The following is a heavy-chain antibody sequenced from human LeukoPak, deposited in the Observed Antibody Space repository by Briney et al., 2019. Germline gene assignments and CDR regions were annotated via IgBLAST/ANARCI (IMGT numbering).Heavy chain of an antibody. CDR3: AKDLYYDFWSGSDY. CDR2: ISGSGGST. D-gene: IGHD3-3*01. CDR1: GFTFSSYA. Sequence: GGSLRLSCAASGFTFSSYARSWVRQALGKGLEWVSAISGSGGSTYYADSVKGRFTISRDNSKNTLYLQMNSLRAEDTAVYYCAKDLYYDFWSGSDYWGQGTLVTVSS. J-gene: IGHJ4*02. V-gene: IGHV3-23*01.